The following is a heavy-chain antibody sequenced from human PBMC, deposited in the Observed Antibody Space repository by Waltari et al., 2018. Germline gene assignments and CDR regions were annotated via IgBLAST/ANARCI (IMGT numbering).Heavy chain of an antibody. V-gene: IGHV1-8*01. D-gene: IGHD6-13*01. CDR2: MNPNRGNT. J-gene: IGHJ6*03. Sequence: QVQLVQSGAEVKKPGSSVKLPCQASGYTFTSYDIIRVRQATGQGLEWMGWMNPNRGNTGYAQKFQGRVTMTRNTSISTAYMELSSLRSEDTAVYYCASAYSSSWYSYYYYYMDVWGKGTTVTVSS. CDR1: GYTFTSYD. CDR3: ASAYSSSWYSYYYYYMDV.